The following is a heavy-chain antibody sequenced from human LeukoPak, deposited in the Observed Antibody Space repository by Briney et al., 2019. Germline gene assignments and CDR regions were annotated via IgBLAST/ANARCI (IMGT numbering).Heavy chain of an antibody. Sequence: PGGSLRLSCAASGFTFSSYWMSWVRQAPGKGLEWVANIKQDGSEKYYVDSVKGRFTISRDNAKNSLYLQMNSLRAEVTAGYYCAREASGWGAVAGTRAFDIWGQGTMVTVSS. V-gene: IGHV3-7*01. J-gene: IGHJ3*02. CDR2: IKQDGSEK. D-gene: IGHD6-19*01. CDR3: AREASGWGAVAGTRAFDI. CDR1: GFTFSSYW.